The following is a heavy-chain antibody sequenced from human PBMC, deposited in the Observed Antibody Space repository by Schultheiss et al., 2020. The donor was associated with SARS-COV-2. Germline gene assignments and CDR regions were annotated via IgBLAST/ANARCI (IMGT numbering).Heavy chain of an antibody. V-gene: IGHV4-34*01. CDR2: INHSGST. Sequence: GSLRLSCTVSGGSISSYYWSWIRQPPGKGLEWIGEINHSGSTNYNPSLKSRVTISVDTSKNQFSLKLSSVTAADTAVYYCARDGYSYGTFGYWGQGTLVTVSS. CDR1: GGSISSYY. D-gene: IGHD5-18*01. J-gene: IGHJ4*02. CDR3: ARDGYSYGTFGY.